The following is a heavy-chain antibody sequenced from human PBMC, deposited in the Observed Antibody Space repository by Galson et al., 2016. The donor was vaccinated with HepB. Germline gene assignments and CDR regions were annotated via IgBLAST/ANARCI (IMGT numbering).Heavy chain of an antibody. Sequence: SVKVSCKASGYIFASYGISRVRHAPGQGLEWMGWISHKDGNTNYAQKPQGRVTMTTDTSTRTAYMELRSLRSDDTAVYFCARDLSGEQQVISDYWGQGTLVTVSS. CDR3: ARDLSGEQQVISDY. D-gene: IGHD6-13*01. CDR2: ISHKDGNT. J-gene: IGHJ4*02. CDR1: GYIFASYG. V-gene: IGHV1-18*04.